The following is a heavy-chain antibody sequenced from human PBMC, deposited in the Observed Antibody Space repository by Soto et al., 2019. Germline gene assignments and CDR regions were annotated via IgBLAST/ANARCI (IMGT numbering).Heavy chain of an antibody. D-gene: IGHD2-21*01. CDR3: AHSRGDTYVDAFDF. V-gene: IGHV2-5*02. CDR2: LYWDDDN. CDR1: GFSLSTSGVG. J-gene: IGHJ3*01. Sequence: QITLKESGPTLVKPTQTLTLTCTFSGFSLSTSGVGGGWIRQPPGKALEWLALLYWDDDNRNSPSLKSRLTITKEPSKNQLVLTMTIMDSVDIATYYCAHSRGDTYVDAFDFLGQGTMVTASS.